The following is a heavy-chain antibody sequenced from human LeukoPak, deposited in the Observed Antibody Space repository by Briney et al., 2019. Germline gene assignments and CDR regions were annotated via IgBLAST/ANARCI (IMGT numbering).Heavy chain of an antibody. Sequence: ASVKVSCMASGYTFSDYYIHWERQAPGQGLEWMGRINPNSGVTNYAKNFQGRVTITRDTSISTASMELSSLRSDDTAVYYCARQSEPKGDYWGQGTLVTVSS. CDR1: GYTFSDYY. CDR3: ARQSEPKGDY. J-gene: IGHJ4*02. V-gene: IGHV1-2*06. CDR2: INPNSGVT.